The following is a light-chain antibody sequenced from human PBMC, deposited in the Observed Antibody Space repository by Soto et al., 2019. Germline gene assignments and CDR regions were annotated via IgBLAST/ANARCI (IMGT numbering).Light chain of an antibody. J-gene: IGKJ1*01. CDR2: GAS. CDR3: LQDYNYPLI. Sequence: AIQMTQSPSSLSASVGDRVTITCRASQDIRSDLGWYQHKPGKAPKLLIYGASNLQSGVPSRFSGSGSGTDVTLTISSLQPEDFATYFCLQDYNYPLIFGQGTKVEIK. V-gene: IGKV1-6*01. CDR1: QDIRSD.